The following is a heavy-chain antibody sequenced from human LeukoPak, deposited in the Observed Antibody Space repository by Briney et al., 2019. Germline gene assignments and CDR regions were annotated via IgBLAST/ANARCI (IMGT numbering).Heavy chain of an antibody. V-gene: IGHV3-30*02. CDR1: GFTFSNYR. CDR3: ARDGGLYCSSTSCYFPDY. Sequence: GGSLRLSCAASGFTFSNYRMHWVRQAPGKGLEWLAFIRYDGNKKYYADSVKGRFTISRDNSKNTRYLQMNSLRAEDTDVYYCARDGGLYCSSTSCYFPDYWGQGTLVTVSS. D-gene: IGHD2-2*01. CDR2: IRYDGNKK. J-gene: IGHJ4*02.